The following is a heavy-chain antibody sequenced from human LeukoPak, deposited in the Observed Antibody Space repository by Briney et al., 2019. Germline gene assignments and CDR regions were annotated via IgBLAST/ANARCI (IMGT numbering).Heavy chain of an antibody. D-gene: IGHD3-3*01. V-gene: IGHV1-69*05. CDR2: ITPIFGTT. CDR1: GGTFSNYA. Sequence: ASVKVSCKASGGTFSNYAISRVRQAPGQGLEWLGGITPIFGTTKYAQKVQGRVTMSTDESRTTAYMELRSLISEDSAVYYCARQGGTTIFGVAHPGGAFDIWGQGTMVTVSS. J-gene: IGHJ3*02. CDR3: ARQGGTTIFGVAHPGGAFDI.